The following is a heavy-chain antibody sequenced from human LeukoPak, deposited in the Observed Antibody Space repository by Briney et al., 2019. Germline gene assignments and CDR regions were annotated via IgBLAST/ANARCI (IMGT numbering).Heavy chain of an antibody. CDR3: TTDRGSGWY. V-gene: IGHV3-15*01. CDR1: GFTFSDAW. Sequence: GGSLRLSCAASGFTFSDAWMSWVRQAPGKGLEWVGRVKTKTYGETTDYSAPVKGRFTISGDDSKNTLYLQMNSLKTEDTALYYCTTDRGSGWYWGQGTLVTVSS. CDR2: VKTKTYGETT. D-gene: IGHD6-19*01. J-gene: IGHJ4*02.